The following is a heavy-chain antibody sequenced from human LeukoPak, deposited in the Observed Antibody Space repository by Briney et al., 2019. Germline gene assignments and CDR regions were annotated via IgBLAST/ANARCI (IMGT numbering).Heavy chain of an antibody. J-gene: IGHJ1*01. CDR2: ISAYNGNT. V-gene: IGHV1-18*01. CDR3: ARDSADCSGGSCYSAEYFQH. CDR1: GGTFSSYA. D-gene: IGHD2-15*01. Sequence: GSSVKVSCKASGGTFSSYAISWVRQAPGQGLEWMGRISAYNGNTNYAQRVQDRVTMTTDTSTSAAYMELRNLTSDDTGVYYCARDSADCSGGSCYSAEYFQHWGQGTLVTVSS.